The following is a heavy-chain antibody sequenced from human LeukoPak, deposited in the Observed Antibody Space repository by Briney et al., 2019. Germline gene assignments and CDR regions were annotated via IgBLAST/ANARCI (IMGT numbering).Heavy chain of an antibody. D-gene: IGHD6-19*01. CDR3: ARERLPYSSGWYYLDY. J-gene: IGHJ4*02. CDR1: GFTFSSYA. Sequence: AGGSLRLSCAASGFTFSSYAMHWVRQAPGKGLEYVSAISSNGGSTYYANSVKGRFTISRDNSKNTLYLQMGSLRAEDMAVYYCARERLPYSSGWYYLDYWGQGTLVTVSS. CDR2: ISSNGGST. V-gene: IGHV3-64*01.